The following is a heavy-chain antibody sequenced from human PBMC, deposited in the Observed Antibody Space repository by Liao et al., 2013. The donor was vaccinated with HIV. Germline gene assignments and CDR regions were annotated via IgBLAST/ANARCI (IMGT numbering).Heavy chain of an antibody. J-gene: IGHJ6*03. CDR1: GGSFSGYY. CDR2: ITHTGGT. V-gene: IGHV4-34*01. Sequence: QVQLQQWGAGLLKTSETLSLTCAVYGGSFSGYYWSWIRQAPGEGLEWIGEITHTGGTNYNPSLKSRVTMSVDRSKNQFALKVTSVTAADTATYYCARGAPRTINYYRGPARGLYYMDVWGKGTTLTVSS. D-gene: IGHD3-22*01. CDR3: ARGAPRTINYYRGPARGLYYMDV.